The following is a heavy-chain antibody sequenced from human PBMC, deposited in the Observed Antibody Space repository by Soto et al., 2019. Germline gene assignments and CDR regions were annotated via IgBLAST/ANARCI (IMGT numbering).Heavy chain of an antibody. D-gene: IGHD3-9*01. Sequence: ASVKVSCKASGYTFTSYYMHWVRQAPGQGLEWMGIINPSGGSTSYAQKFQGRVTMTRDTSASTVYMELSSLRSEDTAVYYCARAPAPHSYYDILTGYRYYGMDVWGQGTTVTVSS. V-gene: IGHV1-46*01. CDR1: GYTFTSYY. CDR3: ARAPAPHSYYDILTGYRYYGMDV. J-gene: IGHJ6*02. CDR2: INPSGGST.